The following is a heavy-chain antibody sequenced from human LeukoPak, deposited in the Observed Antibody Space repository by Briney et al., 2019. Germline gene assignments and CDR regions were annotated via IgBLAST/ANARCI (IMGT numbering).Heavy chain of an antibody. D-gene: IGHD6-13*01. Sequence: PGGSPRLSCAASGFSLRDYSMDWVRQAPGKGLEWVSSISSSSRYTFYVDSVKGRFTISRDNAKNSLYLQMNSLRVEDTAVYYCARVPLYSSSRGWFDPWGQGTLVTVSS. CDR2: ISSSSRYT. V-gene: IGHV3-21*01. CDR1: GFSLRDYS. CDR3: ARVPLYSSSRGWFDP. J-gene: IGHJ5*02.